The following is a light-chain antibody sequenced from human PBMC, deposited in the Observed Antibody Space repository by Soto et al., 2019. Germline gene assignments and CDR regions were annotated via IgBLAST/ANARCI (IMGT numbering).Light chain of an antibody. CDR1: SSNIGSNY. V-gene: IGLV1-47*01. CDR3: AAWDDSLSGGV. Sequence: QSVLTQPPSASGTPGQRVTISCSGSSSNIGSNYVYWYQQLPGTAPKLLIYRNNQRPSGVPDRFSGSKSGTSASLAISGLRSEDEADYYCAAWDDSLSGGVFSGGTKVTVL. CDR2: RNN. J-gene: IGLJ2*01.